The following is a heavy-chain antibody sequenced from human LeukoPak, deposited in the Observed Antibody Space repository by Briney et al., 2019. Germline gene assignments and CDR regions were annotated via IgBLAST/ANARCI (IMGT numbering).Heavy chain of an antibody. CDR3: ARDGDYYDSGGYSTDY. CDR1: GFTFSSYS. D-gene: IGHD3-22*01. Sequence: GGSLRLSCAASGFTFSSYSMNWVRQAPGKGLEWVSSISSSSSYIYYADSVKGRFTISRDNAKNSLYLQMNSLRAEDTAVYYCARDGDYYDSGGYSTDYWGQGTLVTVSS. J-gene: IGHJ4*02. CDR2: ISSSSSYI. V-gene: IGHV3-21*01.